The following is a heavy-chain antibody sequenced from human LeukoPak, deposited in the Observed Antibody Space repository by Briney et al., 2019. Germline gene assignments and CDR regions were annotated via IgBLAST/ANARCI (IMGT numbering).Heavy chain of an antibody. CDR2: INPNSGGT. D-gene: IGHD3-10*01. CDR1: GYTFTCYY. J-gene: IGHJ4*02. Sequence: ASVKVSCKASGYTFTCYYMHWVRQAPGQGLEWMGWINPNSGGTNYAQKFQGRVTMTRDTSISTAYMELSRLRSDDTAVYYCARDGPLWFGEFPTHDYWGQGTLVTVSS. V-gene: IGHV1-2*02. CDR3: ARDGPLWFGEFPTHDY.